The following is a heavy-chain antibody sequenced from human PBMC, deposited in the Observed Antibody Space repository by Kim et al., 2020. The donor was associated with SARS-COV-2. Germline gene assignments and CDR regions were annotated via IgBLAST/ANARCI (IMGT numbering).Heavy chain of an antibody. J-gene: IGHJ4*02. CDR2: ISGSGGST. CDR3: AKGYGYSSSWYGNY. V-gene: IGHV3-23*01. Sequence: GGSLRLSCAASGFTFSSYAMSWVRQAPGKGLEWVSAISGSGGSTYYADSVKGRFTISRDNSKNTLYLQMNSMRAEDTAVYYCAKGYGYSSSWYGNYWGQGTLVTVSS. CDR1: GFTFSSYA. D-gene: IGHD6-13*01.